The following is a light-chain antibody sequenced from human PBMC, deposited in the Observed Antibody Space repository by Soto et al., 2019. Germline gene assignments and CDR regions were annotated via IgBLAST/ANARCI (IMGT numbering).Light chain of an antibody. CDR2: DAS. CDR3: QQGSKWRT. V-gene: IGKV3-11*01. Sequence: EIVLTQSSATLSLSPGEIATLSCRASRSVSSYLAWYQQKPGQAPRLLIYDASKRATGIPARFSGSGFGTDYTLTISSLEPEDFALYYCQQGSKWRTFGQGTKV. CDR1: RSVSSY. J-gene: IGKJ1*01.